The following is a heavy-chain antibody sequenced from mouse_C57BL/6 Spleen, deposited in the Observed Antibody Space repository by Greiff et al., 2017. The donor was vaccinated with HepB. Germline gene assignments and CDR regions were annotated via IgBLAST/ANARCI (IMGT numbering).Heavy chain of an antibody. Sequence: QVQLQQSGAELVRPGASVKLSCKASGYTFTDYYINWVKQRPGQGLEWIARIYPGSGNTYYNEKFKGKATLTAEKSSSTAYMQLSSLTSEDSAVYFCARYDYDGGAYWGQGTLVTVSA. CDR3: ARYDYDGGAY. J-gene: IGHJ3*01. CDR2: IYPGSGNT. CDR1: GYTFTDYY. V-gene: IGHV1-76*01. D-gene: IGHD2-4*01.